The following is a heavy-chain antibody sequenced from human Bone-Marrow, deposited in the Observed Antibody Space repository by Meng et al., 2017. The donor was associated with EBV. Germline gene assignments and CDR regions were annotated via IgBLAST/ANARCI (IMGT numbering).Heavy chain of an antibody. CDR3: ASTSGNLIYSDY. J-gene: IGHJ4*02. Sequence: QVQLPESGPGLVKPSETLSLTCTVLGASVSSGSYYWNWIRQPPGKGLEWIGYIYYNGNTNYNPSLKSRVTISVDTSKNQFSLKLSSVTAADTAVYYCASTSGNLIYSDYWGQGTLVTVSS. CDR1: GASVSSGSYY. V-gene: IGHV4-61*01. D-gene: IGHD1-26*01. CDR2: IYYNGNT.